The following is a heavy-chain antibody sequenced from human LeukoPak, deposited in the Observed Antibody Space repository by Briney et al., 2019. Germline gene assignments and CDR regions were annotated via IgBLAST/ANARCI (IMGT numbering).Heavy chain of an antibody. CDR2: INPSGDTT. Sequence: ASGKVSCTASGYTFTIYDMHWVRHAPGQGLEWMGIINPSGDTTSYAQKFQGRVTTTSDTTTRTAPTNLSSAGCGDPAPHYSAIVLYSGADCYSGRYFFDYWGQGTLVTVSS. CDR3: AIVLYSGADCYSGRYFFDY. J-gene: IGHJ4*02. V-gene: IGHV1-46*01. D-gene: IGHD2-21*02. CDR1: GYTFTIYD.